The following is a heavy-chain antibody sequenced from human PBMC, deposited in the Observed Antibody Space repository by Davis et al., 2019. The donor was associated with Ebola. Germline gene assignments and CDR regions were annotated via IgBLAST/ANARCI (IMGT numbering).Heavy chain of an antibody. Sequence: GESLKISCSASGFTFGDYGMHWVRQAPGKGLVWVSRITADGSSSSYADSVKGRFTISRDNAKNTLYLQMNSLRAEDTAVYFCVKNYYGMDVWGQGTTVTVSS. CDR2: ITADGSSS. D-gene: IGHD3-10*01. J-gene: IGHJ6*02. CDR1: GFTFGDYG. CDR3: VKNYYGMDV. V-gene: IGHV3-74*01.